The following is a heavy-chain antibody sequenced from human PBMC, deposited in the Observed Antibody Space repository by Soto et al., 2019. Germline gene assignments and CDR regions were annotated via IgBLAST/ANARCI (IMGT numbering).Heavy chain of an antibody. CDR2: IYYSGST. V-gene: IGHV4-59*01. D-gene: IGHD5-12*01. CDR1: GGSIGDYG. J-gene: IGHJ4*02. Sequence: LETLCLTWTVAGGSIGDYGGSWIRQPPGKGLEWIGYIYYSGSTNYNPSLMSRVTISVDTSKSQFSLKLSSVTAADTAVYYCARGGDGYNLLGIFDYWGQGTLVTVSS. CDR3: ARGGDGYNLLGIFDY.